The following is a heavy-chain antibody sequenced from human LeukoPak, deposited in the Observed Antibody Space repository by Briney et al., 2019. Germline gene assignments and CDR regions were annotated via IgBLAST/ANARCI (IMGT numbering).Heavy chain of an antibody. CDR3: AGHTHSIARYYFDY. CDR1: SGSLSRYK. CDR2: IKHSGST. D-gene: IGHD6-13*01. J-gene: IGHJ4*02. V-gene: IGHV4-34*01. Sequence: PETLSVTCTVSSGSLSRYKWSWIRQPPGKGLEWIGEIKHSGSTNYNPSLKSRVTISVDKSKNQISLRLNSVTAGHRSRYYFAGHTHSIARYYFDYWGQGTLVTVSS.